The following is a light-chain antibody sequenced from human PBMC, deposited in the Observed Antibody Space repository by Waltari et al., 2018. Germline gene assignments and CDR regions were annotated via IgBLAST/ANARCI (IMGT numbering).Light chain of an antibody. Sequence: QPSSMSASPVQSITISCTAPNTDVGTYDVVSWYHQHPGRAPTLLIFQGTKRPSEVSGRLSGTKFADTASLTISGLQPEDEADYYCCAYAGTWLVGGGTKGTVL. CDR2: QGT. CDR1: NTDVGTYDV. V-gene: IGLV2-23*01. CDR3: CAYAGTWL. J-gene: IGLJ3*02.